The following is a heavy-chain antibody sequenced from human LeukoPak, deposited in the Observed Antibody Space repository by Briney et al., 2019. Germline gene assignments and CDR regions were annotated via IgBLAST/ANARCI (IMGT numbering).Heavy chain of an antibody. V-gene: IGHV1-18*01. D-gene: IGHD2-15*01. CDR2: VSTYNGNT. Sequence: ASVKVSCKASGYPFTSYGITWVRQAPGQGLEWMGWVSTYNGNTNYAQKLQGRVTMTTDTSTTTAYMELRSLRSGDTAVYYCARDGYCSGGSCYSVSWVLDYWGQGTLVTVSS. CDR3: ARDGYCSGGSCYSVSWVLDY. J-gene: IGHJ4*02. CDR1: GYPFTSYG.